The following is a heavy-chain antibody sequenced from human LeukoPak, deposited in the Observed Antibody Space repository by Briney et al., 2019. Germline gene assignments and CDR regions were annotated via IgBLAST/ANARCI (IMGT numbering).Heavy chain of an antibody. J-gene: IGHJ3*02. V-gene: IGHV4-38-2*02. CDR3: ARAPGNYYDSSGYPTDAFDI. CDR2: IYHSGST. CDR1: GYSISSGYY. Sequence: WETLSLTCTVSGYSISSGYYWGWIRQPPGKGLEWIGSIYHSGSTYYNPSLKSRVTISVDTSKNQFSLKLSSVTAADTAVYYCARAPGNYYDSSGYPTDAFDIWGQGTMVTVSS. D-gene: IGHD3-22*01.